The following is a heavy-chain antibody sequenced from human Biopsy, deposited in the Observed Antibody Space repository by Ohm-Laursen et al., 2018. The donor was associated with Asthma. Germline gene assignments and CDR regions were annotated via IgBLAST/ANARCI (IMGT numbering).Heavy chain of an antibody. D-gene: IGHD3-10*01. V-gene: IGHV1-18*01. J-gene: IGHJ6*02. CDR2: ISVYNGNT. CDR3: ARAVDYSHYYGIDV. Sequence: ASVTVSCKTSGYTFNSAGITWVRQAPGQGLEWMGWISVYNGNTKVAQKLQDRVTMITDTSTSTAYMELRSLRSDDTAVYFCARAVDYSHYYGIDVWGQGTTVTFS. CDR1: GYTFNSAG.